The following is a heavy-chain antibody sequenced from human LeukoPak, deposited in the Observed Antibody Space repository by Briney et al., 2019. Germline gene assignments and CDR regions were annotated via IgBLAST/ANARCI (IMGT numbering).Heavy chain of an antibody. CDR1: GGSISSSSYY. D-gene: IGHD5-24*01. CDR2: IYYSGST. CDR3: ARDSRVPDGNNHYFDY. Sequence: PSETLSLTCTVSGGSISSSSYYWGWIRQPPGKGLEWIGSIYYSGSTYYNPSLKSRVTISVDTSKNQFSLKLSSVTAADTAVYYCARDSRVPDGNNHYFDYWGQGTLVTVSS. J-gene: IGHJ4*02. V-gene: IGHV4-39*07.